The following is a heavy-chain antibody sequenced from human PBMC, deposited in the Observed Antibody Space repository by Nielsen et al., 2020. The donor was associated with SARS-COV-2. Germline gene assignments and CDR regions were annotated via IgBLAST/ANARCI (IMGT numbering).Heavy chain of an antibody. J-gene: IGHJ4*02. V-gene: IGHV3-11*05. Sequence: LSLTCTVSGGSISSYYMSWIRQAPGKGPEWVSYISNRGTYTNHADSVKGRFTISRDNAKSLLYLQMNSLRVEDTAVYYCARGTDHTSHFDYWGQGILVAVSS. CDR3: ARGTDHTSHFDY. CDR2: ISNRGTYT. D-gene: IGHD3/OR15-3a*01. CDR1: GGSISSYY.